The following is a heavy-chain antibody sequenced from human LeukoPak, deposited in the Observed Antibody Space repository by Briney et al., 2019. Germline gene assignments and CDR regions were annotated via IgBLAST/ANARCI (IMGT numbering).Heavy chain of an antibody. CDR2: IGPTGES. D-gene: IGHD6-19*01. V-gene: IGHV3-13*01. Sequence: GGSLRLSCVASGFTFINYDMHWVRQATGKGLEWVSSIGPTGESYYPGSVKGRLTISRENARNSLHLQMNSLKVEDTAVYYCVRAGYSSGWYRFDYWGQGILVTVSA. CDR1: GFTFINYD. CDR3: VRAGYSSGWYRFDY. J-gene: IGHJ4*02.